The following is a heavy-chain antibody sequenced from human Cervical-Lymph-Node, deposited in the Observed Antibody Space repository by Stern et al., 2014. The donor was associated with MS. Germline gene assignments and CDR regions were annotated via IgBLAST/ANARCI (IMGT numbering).Heavy chain of an antibody. J-gene: IGHJ5*02. D-gene: IGHD3-10*01. V-gene: IGHV1-69*06. Sequence: QVQLVQSGADVKKPGSSVRVSCKASGGISWLRQAPGQGLEWMGGIIPFVGTGTVNYAQNFQGRLTIIADTSTNTNYMELSSLRFDDTAVYYWARGAGDNWFDPWGQGTLVSVSS. CDR3: ARGAGDNWFDP. CDR1: GG. CDR2: IIPFVGTGTV.